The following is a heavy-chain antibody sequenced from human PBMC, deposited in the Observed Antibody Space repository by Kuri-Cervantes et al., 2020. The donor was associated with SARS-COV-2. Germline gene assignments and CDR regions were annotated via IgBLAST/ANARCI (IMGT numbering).Heavy chain of an antibody. CDR2: IKQDGSEK. CDR1: GFTFSSYW. CDR3: ARDTHNWNSLNDY. Sequence: GGSLRLSCAASGFTFSSYWMSWVRQAPGKGLEWVANIKQDGSEKHHVDSAKGRFTISRDNAKNSLYLQMNSLRAEDTAVYYCARDTHNWNSLNDYWGQGTLVTVSS. V-gene: IGHV3-7*05. D-gene: IGHD1-7*01. J-gene: IGHJ4*02.